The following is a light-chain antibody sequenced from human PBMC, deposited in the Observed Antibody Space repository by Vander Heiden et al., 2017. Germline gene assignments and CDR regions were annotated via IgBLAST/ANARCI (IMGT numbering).Light chain of an antibody. V-gene: IGKV1-33*01. Sequence: DIQMTHSPSSLSASIGDRVTITCQASQDITDYLNWYQQKPGQAPILLIYDAAKLHTGVPSRFSGSGSGTDFTLTITSLQPEDIATYYCQQDDNFPRTFGQGTRLEIK. CDR1: QDITDY. CDR2: DAA. CDR3: QQDDNFPRT. J-gene: IGKJ5*01.